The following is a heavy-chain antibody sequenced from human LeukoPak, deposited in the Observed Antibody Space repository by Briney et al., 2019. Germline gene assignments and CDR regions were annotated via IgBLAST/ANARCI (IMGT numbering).Heavy chain of an antibody. J-gene: IGHJ4*02. D-gene: IGHD4-17*01. CDR2: IYYSGST. Sequence: SETLSLTCTVSGGSISSYYWSWIRQPPGKGLEWIGYIYYSGSTNYNLSLKSRVTISVDTSKNQFSLKLSSVTAADTAVYYCARVRGDYLYFDYWGQGTLVTVSS. CDR1: GGSISSYY. V-gene: IGHV4-59*01. CDR3: ARVRGDYLYFDY.